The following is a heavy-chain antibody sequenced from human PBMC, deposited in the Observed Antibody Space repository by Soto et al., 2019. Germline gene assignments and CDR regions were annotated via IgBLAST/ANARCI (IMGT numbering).Heavy chain of an antibody. Sequence: GGSLRLSCTASGFILSEYAMNWVRHTPGAGLEWVSTLSKDGANEHYVDSVKGRFTISRDDAKNTLYLQMNSLRAEDTAMYYCAKDPSTGGAEYWGQGTQVTVSS. D-gene: IGHD2-15*01. CDR1: GFILSEYA. V-gene: IGHV3-23*01. J-gene: IGHJ4*02. CDR2: LSKDGANE. CDR3: AKDPSTGGAEY.